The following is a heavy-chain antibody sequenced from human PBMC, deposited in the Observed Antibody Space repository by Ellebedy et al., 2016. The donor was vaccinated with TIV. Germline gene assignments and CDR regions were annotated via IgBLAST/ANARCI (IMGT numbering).Heavy chain of an antibody. J-gene: IGHJ6*02. Sequence: GGSLRLSXVVSGFTFSHYGLHWVRQAPGKGLEWVAVIWFDGSSTYYADSVEGRFTISRDNSKNELYLQMSALRVDDSAVYYCTRMMGYLDVWGQGTTVSVSS. CDR2: IWFDGSST. CDR3: TRMMGYLDV. V-gene: IGHV3-33*01. CDR1: GFTFSHYG. D-gene: IGHD2-21*01.